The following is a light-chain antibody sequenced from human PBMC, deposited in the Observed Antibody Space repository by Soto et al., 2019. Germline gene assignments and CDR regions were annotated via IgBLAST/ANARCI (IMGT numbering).Light chain of an antibody. Sequence: EIVMTQSPGTLSLSPGERATLSCRASQSFSSSYLAWYQQKPGQAPRLLIYGASSRATGIPDRVSGSGSGTDFTLTISRLEPDDFAVYYCQQYGTSITFGQGTRLEI. J-gene: IGKJ5*01. CDR2: GAS. CDR1: QSFSSSY. V-gene: IGKV3-20*01. CDR3: QQYGTSIT.